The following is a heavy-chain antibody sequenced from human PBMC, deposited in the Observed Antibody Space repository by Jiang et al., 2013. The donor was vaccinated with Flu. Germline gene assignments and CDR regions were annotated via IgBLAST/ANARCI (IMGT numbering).Heavy chain of an antibody. J-gene: IGHJ6*02. CDR1: SYA. V-gene: IGHV1-69*01. CDR2: IIPIFGTA. D-gene: IGHD3-22*01. Sequence: SYAISWVRQAPGQGLEWMGGIIPIFGTANYAQKFQGRVTITADESTSTAYMELSSLRSEDTAVYYCARVKTYYYDRAGDYYGMDVWGQGTTVTVSS. CDR3: ARVKTYYYDRAGDYYGMDV.